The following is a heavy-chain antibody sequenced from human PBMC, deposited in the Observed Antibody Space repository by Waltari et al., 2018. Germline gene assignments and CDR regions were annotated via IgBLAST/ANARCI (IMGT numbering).Heavy chain of an antibody. Sequence: QVQLQESGPGLVKPSQTLSLTCTVSGGSISSGGYYWSWIRQHPGKGLEWIGYIYYSGSTYYNPSLKSRVTISVDTSKNQCSLKLSSVTAADTAVYYCARVRGYDFWSGYRPDAFDIWGQGTMVTVSS. CDR3: ARVRGYDFWSGYRPDAFDI. V-gene: IGHV4-31*03. CDR1: GGSISSGGYY. J-gene: IGHJ3*02. CDR2: IYYSGST. D-gene: IGHD3-3*01.